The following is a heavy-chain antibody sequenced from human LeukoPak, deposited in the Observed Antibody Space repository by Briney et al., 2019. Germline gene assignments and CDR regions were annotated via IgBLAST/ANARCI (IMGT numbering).Heavy chain of an antibody. CDR3: ARGYCSGGSCYSYYYYNYMDV. Sequence: SETLSLTCTVSGGSISSYYWSWIRQPAGKGLEWIGQINHSGSTNYNPSLKSRVTISVDKSKNQFSLKLSSVTAADTAVYYCARGYCSGGSCYSYYYYNYMDVWGKGTTVTVSS. J-gene: IGHJ6*03. CDR2: INHSGST. D-gene: IGHD2-15*01. V-gene: IGHV4-34*01. CDR1: GGSISSYY.